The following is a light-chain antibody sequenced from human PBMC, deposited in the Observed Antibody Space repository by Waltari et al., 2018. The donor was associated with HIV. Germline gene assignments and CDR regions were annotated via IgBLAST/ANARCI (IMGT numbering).Light chain of an antibody. CDR3: NALDNSGVLVV. CDR1: SLRSYS. V-gene: IGLV3-19*01. CDR2: GKN. J-gene: IGLJ2*01. Sequence: SSEVTQDPAVSVALGQTVRITCQGDSLRSYSASWYQQKPGQAPILVIYGKNNRPSGSPERLSGSSSGNTASLTSTAAQAEDEADYYCNALDNSGVLVVFGGGTKLTVL.